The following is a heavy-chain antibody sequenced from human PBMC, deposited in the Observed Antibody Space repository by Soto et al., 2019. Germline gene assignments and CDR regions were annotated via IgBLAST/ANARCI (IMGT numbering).Heavy chain of an antibody. D-gene: IGHD4-17*01. J-gene: IGHJ4*02. V-gene: IGHV3-30*18. CDR1: GFTFSSYC. CDR2: ISYDGSNK. Sequence: GGSLNLSCSASGFTFSSYCMHWVRQAPGKGLEWVAVISYDGSNKYYADSVKGRFTISRDNSKNTLYLQMNSLRAEDTAVYYCAKASGMSGDYVPDHFDYWGQGTLVTVSS. CDR3: AKASGMSGDYVPDHFDY.